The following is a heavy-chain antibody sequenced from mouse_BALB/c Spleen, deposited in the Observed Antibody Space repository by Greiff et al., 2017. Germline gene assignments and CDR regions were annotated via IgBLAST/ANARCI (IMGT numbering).Heavy chain of an antibody. Sequence: EVKLMESGGGLVKPGGSLKLSCAASGFTFSSYAMCWVRQTPEKRLEWVASISSGGSTYYPDSVKGRFTISRDNARNILYLQMSSLRSEDTAMYYCARAGYGNYVKAMDYWGQGTSVTVSS. D-gene: IGHD2-10*02. V-gene: IGHV5-6-5*01. CDR3: ARAGYGNYVKAMDY. J-gene: IGHJ4*01. CDR2: ISSGGST. CDR1: GFTFSSYA.